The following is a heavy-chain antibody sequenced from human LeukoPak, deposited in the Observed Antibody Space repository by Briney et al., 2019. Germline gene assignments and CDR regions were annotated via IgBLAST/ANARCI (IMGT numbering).Heavy chain of an antibody. CDR2: IYHSGST. Sequence: SETLSLTCTVSGGSISSSSYYWGWIRQPPGKGLEWIGSIYHSGSTYYNPSLKSRVTISVDTSKNQFSLKLSSVTAADTAVYYCARGIAAAGRDYYGMDVWGQGTTVTVSS. J-gene: IGHJ6*02. V-gene: IGHV4-39*07. CDR1: GGSISSSSYY. CDR3: ARGIAAAGRDYYGMDV. D-gene: IGHD6-13*01.